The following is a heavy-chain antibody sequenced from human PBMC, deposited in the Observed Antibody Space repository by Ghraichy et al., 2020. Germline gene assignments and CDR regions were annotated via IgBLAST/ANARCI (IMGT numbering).Heavy chain of an antibody. CDR2: IRDSGTT. J-gene: IGHJ3*02. D-gene: IGHD3-22*01. CDR1: GGSMSYY. Sequence: GSLRLSCSVSGGSMSYYWSWIRQSPGKGLEWIGYIRDSGTTNYNPSLTSRVSMSIATSKNQFSLKMTSVTAADMDVYYCARPALLSSGHARAFDIWGQGTIVTVSS. V-gene: IGHV4-59*01. CDR3: ARPALLSSGHARAFDI.